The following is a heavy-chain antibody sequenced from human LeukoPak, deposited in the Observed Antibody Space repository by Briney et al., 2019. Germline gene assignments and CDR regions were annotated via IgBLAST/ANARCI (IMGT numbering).Heavy chain of an antibody. Sequence: GGSLRLSCETAGFTFSSYVMHWVRRTPGKGLVWVSRISHDGIISYADSVKGRFTISRDNAKNTLILQMNSLRVEDTAVYYCARGRGSYGWFDPWGQGTLVTVSS. D-gene: IGHD3-10*01. CDR3: ARGRGSYGWFDP. CDR2: ISHDGII. V-gene: IGHV3-74*01. CDR1: GFTFSSYV. J-gene: IGHJ5*02.